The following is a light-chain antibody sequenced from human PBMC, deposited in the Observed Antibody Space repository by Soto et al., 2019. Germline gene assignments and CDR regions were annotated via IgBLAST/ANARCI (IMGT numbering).Light chain of an antibody. CDR1: SSDIGSYNF. V-gene: IGLV2-23*01. CDR2: EGF. J-gene: IGLJ3*02. Sequence: QSALTQPASVSGSPGQSITISCTGTSSDIGSYNFLSWYQQFPGKAPKLIIYEGFKRPSGISNRFSGSKSDNSASLTISGLQAEDEADYYCCSYSVNRSWVFGGGTQLTVL. CDR3: CSYSVNRSWV.